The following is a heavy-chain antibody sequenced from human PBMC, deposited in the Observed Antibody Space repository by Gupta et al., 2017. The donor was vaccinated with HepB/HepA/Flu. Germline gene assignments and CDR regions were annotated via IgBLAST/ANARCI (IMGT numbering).Heavy chain of an antibody. Sequence: QVQLQESGPGLVKPSQILSLTCTVSGGSISSRDYYWSWIRQPPGKGLEWIGYIYYSGYTYHSPSLQSRITMSLDTSKNQFSLKLTSVTAADTAVYYCAGGTYYYESGSYWFDPWGQGTLVTVSS. D-gene: IGHD3-10*01. CDR3: AGGTYYYESGSYWFDP. CDR2: IYYSGYT. V-gene: IGHV4-30-4*01. J-gene: IGHJ5*02. CDR1: GGSISSRDYY.